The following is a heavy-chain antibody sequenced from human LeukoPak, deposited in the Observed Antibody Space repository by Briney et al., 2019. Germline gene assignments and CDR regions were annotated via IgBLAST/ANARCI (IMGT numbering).Heavy chain of an antibody. CDR1: GGSFSAYY. V-gene: IGHV4-34*01. CDR3: ARRYYDLWSGNHWYFDL. CDR2: INHSGST. J-gene: IGHJ2*01. Sequence: SETLSLTCAVYGGSFSAYYWSWIRQPPGKALEWIGEINHSGSTNYNPSLKSRVTISVDTSKNQFSLKLSSVTAANTAVFYCARRYYDLWSGNHWYFDLWGRGTLVTVSS. D-gene: IGHD3-3*01.